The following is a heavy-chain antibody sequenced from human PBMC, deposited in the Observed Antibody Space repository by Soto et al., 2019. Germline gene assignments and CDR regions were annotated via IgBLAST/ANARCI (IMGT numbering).Heavy chain of an antibody. V-gene: IGHV1-69*02. CDR1: VASFTSYT. CDR3: PAAYCADDCSNLVWYLNF. CDR2: IIPIFDVP. J-gene: IGHJ4*02. Sequence: QVQLVQSGAEVKKPGSSVKVSCKSSVASFTSYTFSWVRQAPGQGLEWLGRIIPIFDVPNYAQDFQGRVTITADKSTTTPYTALSSLTSEDTAVYYSPAAYCADDCSNLVWYLNFWGQGTLVTLTP. D-gene: IGHD2-21*02.